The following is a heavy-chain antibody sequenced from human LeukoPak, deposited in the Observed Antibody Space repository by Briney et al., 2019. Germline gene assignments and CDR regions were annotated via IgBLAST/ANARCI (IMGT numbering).Heavy chain of an antibody. Sequence: PSQTLSLTCTVSGGPISSGGYYWSWIRQHPGKGLEWIGYIYYSGSTYYNPSLKSRVTISVDTSKNQFSLKLSSVTAADTAVYYCARGDGEPHCSSTSCYSTIFDYWGQGTLVTVSS. CDR1: GGPISSGGYY. CDR2: IYYSGST. V-gene: IGHV4-31*03. CDR3: ARGDGEPHCSSTSCYSTIFDY. J-gene: IGHJ4*02. D-gene: IGHD2-2*02.